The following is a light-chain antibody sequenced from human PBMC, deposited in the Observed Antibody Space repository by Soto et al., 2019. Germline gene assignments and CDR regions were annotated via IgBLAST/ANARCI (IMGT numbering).Light chain of an antibody. CDR3: QQYSNWPPIT. Sequence: EIVMTQSPGTLSLSPGERATLSCRASQSVSSRLAWYQQKPGQAPRLLIFSASTRATGIPVRFSGSGPGTDFTLTISSLQSEDFAIYYCQQYSNWPPITFGQGTRLEIK. J-gene: IGKJ5*01. CDR1: QSVSSR. CDR2: SAS. V-gene: IGKV3-15*01.